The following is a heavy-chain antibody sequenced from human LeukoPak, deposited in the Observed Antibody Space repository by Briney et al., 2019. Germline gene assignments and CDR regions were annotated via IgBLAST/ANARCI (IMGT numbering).Heavy chain of an antibody. J-gene: IGHJ4*02. CDR1: GFTFSRYW. CDR2: INTDGSTT. CDR3: AREGFMD. Sequence: GGSLRLSCAASGFTFSRYWMHWVRQAPGKGLVWVSRINTDGSTTTYADSVKGRFTTSRDNAKNTLYLQMNSLRAEDTAVYYCAREGFMDWGQGTLVTVSS. V-gene: IGHV3-74*01.